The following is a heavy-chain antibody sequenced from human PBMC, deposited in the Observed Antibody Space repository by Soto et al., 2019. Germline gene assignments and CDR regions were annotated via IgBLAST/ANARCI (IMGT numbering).Heavy chain of an antibody. Sequence: EVQLLESGGGLVQPGGSLRLSCAASGFTFSSYAMSWVRQAPGKGLEWVSAISGSGGSTYYADSVKGRFTISRDNSKNTLYKQMNSKRAEDTAVYYCAKTNVVVVAEHYMDVWGKWTTVNVSS. CDR1: GFTFSSYA. CDR3: AKTNVVVVAEHYMDV. V-gene: IGHV3-23*01. CDR2: ISGSGGST. D-gene: IGHD2-15*01. J-gene: IGHJ6*03.